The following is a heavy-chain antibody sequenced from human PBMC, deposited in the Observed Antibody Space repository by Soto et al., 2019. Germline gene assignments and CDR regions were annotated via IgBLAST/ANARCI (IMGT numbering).Heavy chain of an antibody. Sequence: GASVKVSCKASGGTFSSYAISWVRQAPGQGLEWMGGIIPIFGTANYAQKFQGRVTITADKSTSTAYMELSSLRSEDTAVYYCARAYSSSSERVSGGMDVWGQGTTVTVSS. CDR3: ARAYSSSSERVSGGMDV. J-gene: IGHJ6*02. CDR1: GGTFSSYA. CDR2: IIPIFGTA. V-gene: IGHV1-69*06. D-gene: IGHD6-6*01.